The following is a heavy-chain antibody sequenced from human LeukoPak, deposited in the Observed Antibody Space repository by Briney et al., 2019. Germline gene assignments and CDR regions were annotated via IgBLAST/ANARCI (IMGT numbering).Heavy chain of an antibody. D-gene: IGHD5-12*01. V-gene: IGHV1-18*01. J-gene: IGHJ4*02. CDR2: ISAYNGNT. Sequence: ASVKLSCKASGYTFTSYGISWVRQAPGQGLEWMGWISAYNGNTNYAQNLQGRVIMTTDTSTSTAYTELRSLRSDDTAVYYCARDAFDSGYDFGYWGQGTLVTVSS. CDR3: ARDAFDSGYDFGY. CDR1: GYTFTSYG.